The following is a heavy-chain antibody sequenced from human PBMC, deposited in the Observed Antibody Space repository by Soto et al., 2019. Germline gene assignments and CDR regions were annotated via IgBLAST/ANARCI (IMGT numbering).Heavy chain of an antibody. CDR1: GFTFSSYG. J-gene: IGHJ4*02. V-gene: IGHV3-30*03. CDR3: TSVVPPLRAFEY. CDR2: ISYDGSNK. D-gene: IGHD2-15*01. Sequence: GGSLRLSCAASGFTFSSYGMHWVRQAPGKGLEWVAVISYDGSNKYYADSVKGRFTISRDNSKNTLYLQMNSLRAEDTAVYYCTSVVPPLRAFEYWGQGTLVTVSS.